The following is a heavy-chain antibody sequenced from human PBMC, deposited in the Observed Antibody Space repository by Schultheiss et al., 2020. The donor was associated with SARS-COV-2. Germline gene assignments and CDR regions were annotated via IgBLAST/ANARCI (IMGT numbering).Heavy chain of an antibody. CDR1: GGSIISHY. Sequence: SETLSLTCTVSGGSIISHYWSWIRQPAGKGLEWIGRIYTSGSTNYNPSLKSRVTISVDTSKNQFSLKLSSVTAADTAVYYCVGTPGAAASLEDYYYGMDVWGQGTTVTVSS. J-gene: IGHJ6*02. CDR2: IYTSGST. V-gene: IGHV4-4*07. CDR3: VGTPGAAASLEDYYYGMDV. D-gene: IGHD6-13*01.